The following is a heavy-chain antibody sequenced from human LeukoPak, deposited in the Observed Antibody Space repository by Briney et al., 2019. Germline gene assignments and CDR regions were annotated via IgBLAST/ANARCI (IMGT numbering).Heavy chain of an antibody. CDR1: GFTFSNAW. Sequence: RTGGSLRLSCAASGFTFSNAWMSWVRQAPGKGLEWVGRIKSKTDGGTTDYAAPVKGRFTISRDDSKNTLYLQMNSLKTEDTAVYYCPTIRGYSSSWPFDYWGQGILVTVSS. CDR3: PTIRGYSSSWPFDY. V-gene: IGHV3-15*01. CDR2: IKSKTDGGTT. D-gene: IGHD6-13*01. J-gene: IGHJ4*02.